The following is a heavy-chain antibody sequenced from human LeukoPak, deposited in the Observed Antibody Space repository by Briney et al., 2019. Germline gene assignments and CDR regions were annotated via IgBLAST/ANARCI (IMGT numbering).Heavy chain of an antibody. CDR2: IYTSGST. V-gene: IGHV4-4*07. Sequence: SETLSLTCTVSGGSISSYYWSWIRQPAGKGLEWIGRIYTSGSTNYNPSLKRRVTMSVDTSKNQFSLKLSSVTAADTAVYYCARGISSGWYGAFDIWGQGTMVTVSS. J-gene: IGHJ3*02. CDR1: GGSISSYY. D-gene: IGHD6-19*01. CDR3: ARGISSGWYGAFDI.